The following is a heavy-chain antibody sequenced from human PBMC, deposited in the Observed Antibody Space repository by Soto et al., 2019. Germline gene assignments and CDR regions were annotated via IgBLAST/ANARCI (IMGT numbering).Heavy chain of an antibody. D-gene: IGHD3-9*01. Sequence: SADKVSCKDSGGTLNRYVIRWVRQASGQGLECMGGIIPIFGTANHAHKFQGRVTITAYESTSRAYMELSSLRSEDTAVYFCERWVDMAKILDFWGQGTLVTVSS. J-gene: IGHJ4*01. CDR2: IIPIFGTA. CDR3: ERWVDMAKILDF. V-gene: IGHV1-69*13. CDR1: GGTLNRYV.